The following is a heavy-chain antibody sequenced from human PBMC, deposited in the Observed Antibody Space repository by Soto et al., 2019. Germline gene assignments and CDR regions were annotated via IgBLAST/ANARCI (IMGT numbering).Heavy chain of an antibody. D-gene: IGHD2-2*01. J-gene: IGHJ6*02. CDR3: ARDPPNNIVVVPAAKYYYYGMDV. Sequence: GASVKVSCKASGYTFTGYYMHWVRQTPGQGLEWMGWLNPNSGGTKYPQKFQGRVTMTRDTSISTAYMELSRLRSDDTAVYYCARDPPNNIVVVPAAKYYYYGMDVWGQGTTVTVSS. V-gene: IGHV1-2*02. CDR1: GYTFTGYY. CDR2: LNPNSGGT.